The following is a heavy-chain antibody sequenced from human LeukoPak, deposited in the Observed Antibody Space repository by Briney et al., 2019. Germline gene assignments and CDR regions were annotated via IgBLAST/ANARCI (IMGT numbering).Heavy chain of an antibody. Sequence: PGGSLRLSCAVSGFTFSSYAMHWVSQAPGKGLEWVAFIRYDGRNKYYADSVKGRFTISRDNSKNTLCLQMNSLRAEDTAVYYCAKEIWPTVTTPGHTHFDYWGQGTLVTVSS. D-gene: IGHD4-17*01. J-gene: IGHJ4*02. V-gene: IGHV3-30*02. CDR3: AKEIWPTVTTPGHTHFDY. CDR2: IRYDGRNK. CDR1: GFTFSSYA.